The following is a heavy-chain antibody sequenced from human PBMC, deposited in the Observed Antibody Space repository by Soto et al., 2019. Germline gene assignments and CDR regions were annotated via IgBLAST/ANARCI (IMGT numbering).Heavy chain of an antibody. J-gene: IGHJ4*02. CDR3: ARANTAMVSFDY. CDR2: ISSSGSTI. Sequence: GGSLRLSCAASGFTFSSYEMNWVRQAPGKGLEWVSYISSSGSTIYYADSVKGRFTISRDNAKNSLYLQMNILRAEDTAVYYCARANTAMVSFDYWGQGTLVTVSS. V-gene: IGHV3-48*03. CDR1: GFTFSSYE. D-gene: IGHD5-18*01.